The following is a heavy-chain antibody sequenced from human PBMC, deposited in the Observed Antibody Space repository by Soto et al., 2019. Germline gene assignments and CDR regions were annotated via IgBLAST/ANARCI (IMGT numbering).Heavy chain of an antibody. CDR3: VRGRDYGAHFDF. Sequence: EVQLVESGGGLVQPGGSLRLSCAASGFMFSDYWMAWLRQAPGKRLEWVANMRQDGGEKYYVDSVKGRFTISRDNAENSVYLQMNSLRAEDTAQYYCVRGRDYGAHFDFWGQGALVTVSS. V-gene: IGHV3-7*01. CDR1: GFMFSDYW. J-gene: IGHJ4*02. CDR2: MRQDGGEK. D-gene: IGHD4-17*01.